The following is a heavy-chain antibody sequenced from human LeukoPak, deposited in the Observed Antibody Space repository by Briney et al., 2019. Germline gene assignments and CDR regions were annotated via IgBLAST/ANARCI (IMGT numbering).Heavy chain of an antibody. CDR3: ARDTGYCSGGSCFSSILDS. Sequence: GGSLRLSCAASGFTFSSYTIHWVRQAPGKGLEWVSVTSYDGSNKYYADSVKGRFTISGDSSKNTLYLQMNSLRVEDTALYFCARDTGYCSGGSCFSSILDSWGQGTLVAVSS. CDR2: TSYDGSNK. V-gene: IGHV3-30-3*01. CDR1: GFTFSSYT. D-gene: IGHD2-15*01. J-gene: IGHJ4*02.